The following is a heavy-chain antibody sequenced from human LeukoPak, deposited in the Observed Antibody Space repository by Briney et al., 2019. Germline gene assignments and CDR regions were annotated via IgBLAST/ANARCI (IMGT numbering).Heavy chain of an antibody. Sequence: ASVKVSCKASGYTFTSYGISWVRQAPGQGLEWMGWISAYNGNTNYAQKLQGRVTMTTDTSTSTAYMELRSLRSDDTAVYYCARSPYVGDFWSGYWPIPPYYYYYMDVWGKGTTVTVS. J-gene: IGHJ6*03. CDR3: ARSPYVGDFWSGYWPIPPYYYYYMDV. V-gene: IGHV1-18*01. CDR2: ISAYNGNT. CDR1: GYTFTSYG. D-gene: IGHD3-3*01.